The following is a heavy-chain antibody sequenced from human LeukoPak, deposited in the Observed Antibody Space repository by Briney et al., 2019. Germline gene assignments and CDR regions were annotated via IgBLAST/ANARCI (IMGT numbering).Heavy chain of an antibody. CDR3: ARGPSSSSDDYYYYYYMDV. CDR1: GGSISSYY. V-gene: IGHV4-59*01. J-gene: IGHJ6*03. Sequence: SETLSLTCTVSGGSISSYYWSWIRQPPGKGLEWIGYIYYSGSTNYNPSLKSRVTMSVDTSKNQFSLKLSSVTAADTAVYYCARGPSSSSDDYYYYYYMDVWGKGTTVTVSS. D-gene: IGHD6-6*01. CDR2: IYYSGST.